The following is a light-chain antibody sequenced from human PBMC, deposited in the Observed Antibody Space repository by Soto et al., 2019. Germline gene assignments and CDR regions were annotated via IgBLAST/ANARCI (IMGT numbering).Light chain of an antibody. V-gene: IGKV3-11*01. CDR3: LQRSNWPT. J-gene: IGKJ1*01. Sequence: EIVLTQSPATLSLSPGERATLSCRASQSVSRYLVWYQQKLGQAPRLLIYDASNRATGIPARFSGSGSGTDFTLTISSLAPEDFAVYYCLQRSNWPTFGQGTKVEIK. CDR2: DAS. CDR1: QSVSRY.